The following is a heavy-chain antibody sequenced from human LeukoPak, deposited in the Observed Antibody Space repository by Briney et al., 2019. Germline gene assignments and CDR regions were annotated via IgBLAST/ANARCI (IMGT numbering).Heavy chain of an antibody. J-gene: IGHJ4*02. CDR1: GYTFTNYA. Sequence: GASVKVSCKASGYTFTNYAMHWVRQAPGQRLEWMGWINAGNVNTKYSQECQGRVTISRDTSASTAYMELSSLTSEDMAVYYCARVVRYSSGPLTDLLPYYFDSWGQGTLVTVSS. CDR2: INAGNVNT. V-gene: IGHV1-3*03. CDR3: ARVVRYSSGPLTDLLPYYFDS. D-gene: IGHD6-19*01.